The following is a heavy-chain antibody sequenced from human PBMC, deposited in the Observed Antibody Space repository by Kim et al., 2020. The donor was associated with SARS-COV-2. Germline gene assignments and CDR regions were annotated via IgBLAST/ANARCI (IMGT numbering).Heavy chain of an antibody. V-gene: IGHV4-61*02. CDR3: TRSGRRGYSYGGEYSYHGMDV. Sequence: SETLSLTCTVSGGSISSGSYYWSWIRQPAGKGLEWIGRIYTSGGTNYNFSLKSRVTISADTSKNQFSLKLRSVTAADTAVYYCTRSGRRGYSYGGEYSYHGMDVWGQGTTVTVSS. CDR2: IYTSGGT. D-gene: IGHD5-18*01. CDR1: GGSISSGSYY. J-gene: IGHJ6*02.